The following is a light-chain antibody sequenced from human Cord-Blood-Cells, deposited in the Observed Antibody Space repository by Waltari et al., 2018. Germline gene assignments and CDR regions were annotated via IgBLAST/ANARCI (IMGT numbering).Light chain of an antibody. CDR3: AAWDDSLSGWV. CDR1: CPTIGGNS. Sequence: QSVLTQPPSASGTPGQRVTIPCSGSCPTIGGNSLYGYQQLPGTAPKLLIYRNNQRPSGVPDRFSGSKSGTSASLAISGLRSEDEADYYCAAWDDSLSGWVFGGGTKLTVL. J-gene: IGLJ3*02. CDR2: RNN. V-gene: IGLV1-47*01.